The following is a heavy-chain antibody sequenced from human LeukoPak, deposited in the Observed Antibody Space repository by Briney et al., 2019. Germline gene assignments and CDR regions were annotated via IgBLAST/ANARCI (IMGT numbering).Heavy chain of an antibody. D-gene: IGHD3-10*01. J-gene: IGHJ4*02. CDR3: ARGHINYYGSGSYY. CDR1: GYTFTGYY. V-gene: IGHV1-2*02. Sequence: ASVEVSCKASGYTFTGYYMHWVRQAPGQGLEWMGWINPNSGGTNYAQKFQGRDTMTRDTSISTAYMELSRLRSDDTAVYYCARGHINYYGSGSYYWGQGTLVTVSS. CDR2: INPNSGGT.